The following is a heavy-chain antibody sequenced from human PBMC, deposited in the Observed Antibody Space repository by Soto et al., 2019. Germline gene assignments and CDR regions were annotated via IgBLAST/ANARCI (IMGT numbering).Heavy chain of an antibody. J-gene: IGHJ4*02. CDR1: GLNFNGYT. CDR2: IAETGSST. CDR3: AKPVDGSESYAF. Sequence: GGSLRLSCATSGLNFNGYTMSWVRQAPGQGLEWVSGIAETGSSTYYADSVKGRFTISRDNSENTLYLQMNNLRAEDTAIYYCAKPVDGSESYAFWGQGTLVTVSS. V-gene: IGHV3-23*01. D-gene: IGHD3-10*01.